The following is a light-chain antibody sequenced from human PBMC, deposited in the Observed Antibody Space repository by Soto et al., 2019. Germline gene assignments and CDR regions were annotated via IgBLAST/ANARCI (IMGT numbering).Light chain of an antibody. V-gene: IGKV3-20*01. CDR2: GTS. J-gene: IGKJ1*01. Sequence: DIVLTQSPGTLSVSPGERATLSCRASQTISSNYLAWYQQKPGQLPSLLIYGTSSRATGIPDRFSGSGSGTDFTLTISRLEPEDSAIYYCQQYVSWTFGQGTKVEI. CDR3: QQYVSWT. CDR1: QTISSNY.